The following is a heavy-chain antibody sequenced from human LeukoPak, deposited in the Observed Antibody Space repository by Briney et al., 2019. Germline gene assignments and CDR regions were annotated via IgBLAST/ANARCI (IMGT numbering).Heavy chain of an antibody. CDR2: IYYSGST. D-gene: IGHD2-2*01. CDR1: GGSIGSYY. CDR3: ARARCSSTSCYVFDY. Sequence: TSETLSLTCTVSGGSIGSYYWSWIRQPPGKGLEWIGYIYYSGSTNYNPSLKSRVTISVDTSKNQFSLKLSSVTAADTAVYYCARARCSSTSCYVFDYWGQGTLVTVSS. V-gene: IGHV4-59*01. J-gene: IGHJ4*02.